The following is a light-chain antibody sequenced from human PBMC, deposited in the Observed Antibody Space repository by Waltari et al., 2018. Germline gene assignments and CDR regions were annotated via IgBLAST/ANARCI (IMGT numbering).Light chain of an antibody. CDR2: GAS. CDR3: QQYNNWPGT. Sequence: ELVITQSPATLSVSPGEGATLSCRASQSVRSNLAWYQQKPGQAPRPLIYGASTRPTGIPARFNGGGSGTEFTLTISSLQSEDFATYYCQQYNNWPGTFGQGTKVEIK. V-gene: IGKV3-15*01. J-gene: IGKJ1*01. CDR1: QSVRSN.